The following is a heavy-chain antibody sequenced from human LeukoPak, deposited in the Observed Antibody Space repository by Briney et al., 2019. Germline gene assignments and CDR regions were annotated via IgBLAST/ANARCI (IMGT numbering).Heavy chain of an antibody. J-gene: IGHJ4*02. CDR2: IYHSGST. Sequence: SSETLSLTCAVSGGSISSSNWWSWVRQPPGKGLEWIGEIYHSGSTNYNPSLKSRVTISVDKSKNQFSLKLSSVTAADTAVYYCARRDGRWLRLEGGFDYWGQGTLVTVSS. D-gene: IGHD5-12*01. V-gene: IGHV4-4*02. CDR1: GGSISSSNW. CDR3: ARRDGRWLRLEGGFDY.